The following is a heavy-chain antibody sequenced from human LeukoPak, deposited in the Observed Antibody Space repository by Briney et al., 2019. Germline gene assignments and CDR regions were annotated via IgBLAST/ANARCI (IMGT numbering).Heavy chain of an antibody. V-gene: IGHV1-46*01. D-gene: IGHD6-6*01. Sequence: ASVKVSCKASGYTFTSYYMHWVRQAPGQGLEWMGIINPSGGSTSYAQKFQGRVTMTRDTSTSTAYMELSSLRSEDTAVYYCARDHRVYSSSPDYYFDYWGQGTLVTVSS. CDR3: ARDHRVYSSSPDYYFDY. CDR2: INPSGGST. J-gene: IGHJ4*02. CDR1: GYTFTSYY.